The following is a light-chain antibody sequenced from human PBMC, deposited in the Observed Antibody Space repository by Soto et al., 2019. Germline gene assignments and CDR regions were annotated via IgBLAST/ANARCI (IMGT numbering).Light chain of an antibody. CDR2: AAS. CDR3: HHYDSSPPYT. V-gene: IGKV3-20*01. Sequence: EIVLTQSPSTLSLSTGERATLSCRASRSFDSSYLAWYQHKPRQAPSLLIYAASSRATGIPDRFIGSGSGTDFTLTISRLEPDDSAVYYCHHYDSSPPYTFGQGTKLEIK. CDR1: RSFDSSY. J-gene: IGKJ2*01.